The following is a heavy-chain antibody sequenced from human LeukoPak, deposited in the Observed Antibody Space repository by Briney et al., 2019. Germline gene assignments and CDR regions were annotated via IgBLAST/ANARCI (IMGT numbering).Heavy chain of an antibody. Sequence: ASVKVSCKASGYIFTSYGISWVRQAPGQGLEWMGWISAYNGNTNYAQKLQGRVTMTTDTSTSTAYMELSSLRSEDTAVYYCARASLKEWLVSYYYYGMDVWGQGTTVTVSS. J-gene: IGHJ6*02. CDR3: ARASLKEWLVSYYYYGMDV. D-gene: IGHD6-19*01. CDR1: GYIFTSYG. CDR2: ISAYNGNT. V-gene: IGHV1-18*01.